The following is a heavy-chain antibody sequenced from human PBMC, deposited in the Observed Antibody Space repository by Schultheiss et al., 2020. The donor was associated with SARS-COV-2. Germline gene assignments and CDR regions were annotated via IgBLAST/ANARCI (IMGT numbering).Heavy chain of an antibody. D-gene: IGHD5-24*01. Sequence: ASVKVSCKASGYTFTSYGISWVRQAPGQGLEWMGWISAYNGNTNYAQKLQGRVTMTTDTSTSTAYMELSSLRSEDTAVYYCARDDRRDGYNLLLGWGQGTLVTVSS. V-gene: IGHV1-18*01. CDR3: ARDDRRDGYNLLLG. CDR1: GYTFTSYG. CDR2: ISAYNGNT. J-gene: IGHJ4*02.